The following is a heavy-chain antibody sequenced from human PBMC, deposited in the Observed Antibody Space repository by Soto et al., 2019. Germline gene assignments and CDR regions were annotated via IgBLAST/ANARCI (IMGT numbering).Heavy chain of an antibody. CDR1: GFTVSSYA. CDR3: ARGPSPLDP. V-gene: IGHV3-30*07. CDR2: ISHDGSDK. Sequence: PGGSLRLSCAASGFTVSSYAMSWVRQAPGKGLEWVAVISHDGSDKFYADSVKARFTISRDTSKNQFSLQLNSVTPEDTAVYYCARGPSPLDPWGQGILVTVSS. J-gene: IGHJ5*02.